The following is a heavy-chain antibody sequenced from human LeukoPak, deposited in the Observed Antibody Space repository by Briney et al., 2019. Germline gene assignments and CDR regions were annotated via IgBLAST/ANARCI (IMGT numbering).Heavy chain of an antibody. V-gene: IGHV1-2*02. D-gene: IGHD1-1*01. CDR1: GYTFTGYY. J-gene: IGHJ6*02. Sequence: VASVKVSCKASGYTFTGYYMHWVRQAPGQGLEWMGWINPNSGDTHYAQKFQGRVTMTRDTSISTAYMELSRLRSDDTAVYYCARDLAATGTTSYYGMDVWGQGTTVTVSS. CDR3: ARDLAATGTTSYYGMDV. CDR2: INPNSGDT.